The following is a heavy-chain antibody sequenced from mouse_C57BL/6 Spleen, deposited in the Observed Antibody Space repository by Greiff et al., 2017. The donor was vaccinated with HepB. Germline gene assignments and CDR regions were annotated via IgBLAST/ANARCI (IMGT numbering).Heavy chain of an antibody. J-gene: IGHJ2*01. D-gene: IGHD2-5*01. Sequence: QVQLQQSGAELARPGASVKLSCKASGYTFTSYGVSWVKQRTGQGLEWIGEIYPRSGNTYYNEKFKGKATLTADKSSSTAYMELRSLTSEDSAVYFCARGGGYSNDFDYWGQGTTLTVSS. CDR2: IYPRSGNT. CDR1: GYTFTSYG. CDR3: ARGGGYSNDFDY. V-gene: IGHV1-81*01.